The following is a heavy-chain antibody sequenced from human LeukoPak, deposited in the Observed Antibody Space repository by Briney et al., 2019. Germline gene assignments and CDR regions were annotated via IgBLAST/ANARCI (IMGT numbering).Heavy chain of an antibody. Sequence: PGESLKISCKGSGYSFTSYWIGWVRQMPGKGLEWMGIIYPGDSDPRYSPSFQGQVTISADKSISTAYLQWSSLKASDTAMYYCASRYYYDSSGYYPYYFDYWGQGTLVTVSS. D-gene: IGHD3-22*01. J-gene: IGHJ4*02. V-gene: IGHV5-51*01. CDR2: IYPGDSDP. CDR3: ASRYYYDSSGYYPYYFDY. CDR1: GYSFTSYW.